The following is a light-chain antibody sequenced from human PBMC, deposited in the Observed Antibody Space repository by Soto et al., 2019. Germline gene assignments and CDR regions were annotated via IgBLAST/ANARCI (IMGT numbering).Light chain of an antibody. CDR3: QKYNSAPLT. CDR1: QVITNF. V-gene: IGKV1-27*01. J-gene: IGKJ4*01. Sequence: DIQMTQSPSTLSASVGDRVTITCRASQVITNFLAWYQQKPGKVPRLLIYSASTLQSGVPSRFSGSGSGTDFTLTISSLQPEDVGTYYCQKYNSAPLTFGGGTKVEIK. CDR2: SAS.